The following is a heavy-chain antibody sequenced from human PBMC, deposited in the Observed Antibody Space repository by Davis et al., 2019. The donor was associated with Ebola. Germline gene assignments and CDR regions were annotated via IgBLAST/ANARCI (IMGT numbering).Heavy chain of an antibody. J-gene: IGHJ3*02. Sequence: GESLKISCKGFGYTFTNYWIGWVRQMPGEGLEWMGTIYPGDSDTRNSPSFQGQVHMSADKSTNTASLQWNSLKASDTAIYYCAIPRGQWLRDAFDIWGQGTMVTVSS. CDR2: IYPGDSDT. V-gene: IGHV5-51*01. D-gene: IGHD6-19*01. CDR3: AIPRGQWLRDAFDI. CDR1: GYTFTNYW.